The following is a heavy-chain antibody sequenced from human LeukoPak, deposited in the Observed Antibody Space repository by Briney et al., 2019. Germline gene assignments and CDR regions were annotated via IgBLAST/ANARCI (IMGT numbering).Heavy chain of an antibody. CDR1: GYTLTELS. CDR2: FDPEDGET. J-gene: IGHJ4*02. Sequence: VASVKVSCKVSGYTLTELSMHWVRQAPGKGLEWMGGFDPEDGETIYAQKFQGRVTMTEDTSTDTAYMELSSLRAEDTAVYYCAKHYDSSGYYFDYWGQGTLVTVSS. CDR3: AKHYDSSGYYFDY. V-gene: IGHV1-24*01. D-gene: IGHD3-22*01.